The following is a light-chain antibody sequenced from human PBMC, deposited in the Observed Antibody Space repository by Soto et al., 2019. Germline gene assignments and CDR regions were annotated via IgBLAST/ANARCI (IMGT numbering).Light chain of an antibody. V-gene: IGKV1-9*01. CDR3: QQLNTYPPST. CDR2: AAS. Sequence: DIQMTQFPLSLSASGGDRVTISCRASQSISGYLNWYQQKAGRAPKLLIYAASTLQSGVPSRFSGSGSGTDFTLTISSLQPEDFATYYCQQLNTYPPSTFGHGTRLEI. CDR1: QSISGY. J-gene: IGKJ5*01.